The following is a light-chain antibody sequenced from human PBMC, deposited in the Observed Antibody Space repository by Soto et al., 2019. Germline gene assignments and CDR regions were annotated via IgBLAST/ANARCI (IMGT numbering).Light chain of an antibody. CDR1: QSLSSS. CDR2: GAS. Sequence: EIVLTQSPATLSVSLGERATLSCRASQSLSSSLAWYQQKPGQAPRLLIYGASTRATGIPARFSGSGSGTEFTLTISCLQSEDFATYYCQQYYSYPWTFGQGTKVDIK. J-gene: IGKJ1*01. V-gene: IGKV3-15*01. CDR3: QQYYSYPWT.